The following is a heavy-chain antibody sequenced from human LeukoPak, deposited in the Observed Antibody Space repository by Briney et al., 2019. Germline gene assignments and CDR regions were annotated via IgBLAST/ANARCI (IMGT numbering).Heavy chain of an antibody. CDR1: GYTFTSYD. CDR3: ARGLVRYSSSPVGY. D-gene: IGHD6-6*01. Sequence: GASVKVSCKASGYTFTSYDINWVRQATGQGLEWMGWMNPNSGNTGYAQKFQGRATMTRNTSISTAYMELSSLRSEDTAVYYCARGLVRYSSSPVGYWGQGTLVTVSS. V-gene: IGHV1-8*01. J-gene: IGHJ4*02. CDR2: MNPNSGNT.